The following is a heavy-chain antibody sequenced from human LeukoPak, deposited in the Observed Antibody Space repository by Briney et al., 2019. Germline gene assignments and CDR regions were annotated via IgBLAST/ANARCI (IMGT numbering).Heavy chain of an antibody. CDR1: GGSNGGYY. J-gene: IGHJ4*02. Sequence: SETLSLTCTVSGGSNGGYYWNWIRQPAGKGLEWIGRINTSGSTNYSPSLKSRVTMSVDTSKNQFSLKLSSVTAADTAVYYCATIAAAGLFFDYWGQGTLVTVSS. CDR2: INTSGST. V-gene: IGHV4-4*07. CDR3: ATIAAAGLFFDY. D-gene: IGHD6-13*01.